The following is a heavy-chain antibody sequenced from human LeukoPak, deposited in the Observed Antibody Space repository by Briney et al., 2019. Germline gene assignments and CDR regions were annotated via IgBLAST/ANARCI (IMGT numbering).Heavy chain of an antibody. D-gene: IGHD5-12*01. V-gene: IGHV4-39*01. J-gene: IGHJ4*02. CDR2: IYYSGST. Sequence: SETLSLTCTVSGGSISSSSYYWGWIRQPPGKGLEWIGSIYYSGSTYYNPSLKSRVTISVDTSKNQFSLKLSSVTAADTAVYYCARSPREMATIQTFDYWGQGTLVTVSS. CDR1: GGSISSSSYY. CDR3: ARSPREMATIQTFDY.